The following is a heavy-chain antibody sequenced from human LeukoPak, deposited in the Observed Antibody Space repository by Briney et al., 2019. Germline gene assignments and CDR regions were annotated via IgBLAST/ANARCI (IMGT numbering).Heavy chain of an antibody. CDR2: ISWNSGSI. V-gene: IGHV3-9*01. Sequence: GGSLRLSCAASGFTFDDYAMHWVRQAPGKGLEWVSGISWNSGSIGYADSVKGRFTISRDNAKNSLYLQMNSLRAEDTALYYCAKGLEGYCSSTSCYTGPGYFDYWGQGTLVTVSS. CDR1: GFTFDDYA. J-gene: IGHJ4*02. CDR3: AKGLEGYCSSTSCYTGPGYFDY. D-gene: IGHD2-2*02.